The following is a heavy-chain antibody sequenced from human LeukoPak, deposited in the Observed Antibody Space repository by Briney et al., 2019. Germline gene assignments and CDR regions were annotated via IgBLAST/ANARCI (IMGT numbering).Heavy chain of an antibody. J-gene: IGHJ4*02. V-gene: IGHV3-21*01. Sequence: GGSLRLSCAASGFTFSSYSMNWVRQAPGKWLEWVSSISSSSSYIYYADSVKGRFTISRDNAKNSLYLQMNSLRAEDTAVYYCARAGDRGIDYWGQGTLVTVSS. CDR2: ISSSSSYI. CDR1: GFTFSSYS. CDR3: ARAGDRGIDY. D-gene: IGHD3-10*01.